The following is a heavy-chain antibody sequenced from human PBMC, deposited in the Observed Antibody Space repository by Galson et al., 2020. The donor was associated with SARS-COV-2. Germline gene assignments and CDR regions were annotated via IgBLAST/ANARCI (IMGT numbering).Heavy chain of an antibody. V-gene: IGHV4-34*01. J-gene: IGHJ4*02. CDR1: GGSFSGYY. CDR3: ARAWDY. CDR2: INDSGAT. Sequence: SETLSLTCAVYGGSFSGYYWTWIRQSPGKGLEWIGEINDSGATKYNPSLKTRVTISMDTSKNQLSLRLSSVTAADTAVYYCARAWDYWGQGTLVTVS.